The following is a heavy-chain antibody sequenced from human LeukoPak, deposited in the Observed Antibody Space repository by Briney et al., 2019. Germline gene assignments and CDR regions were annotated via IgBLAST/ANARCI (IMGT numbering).Heavy chain of an antibody. Sequence: SETLSLTCAVYGGSFSGYYWSWIRQPPGKGLEWIGEINHSGSTNYNPSLKSRVTISVDTSKNQFSLKLSSVTAADTAVYYCARTPIPGFTMTVVGAYFDYCGQGTLVTVSS. V-gene: IGHV4-34*01. J-gene: IGHJ4*02. CDR3: ARTPIPGFTMTVVGAYFDY. CDR2: INHSGST. CDR1: GGSFSGYY. D-gene: IGHD3-22*01.